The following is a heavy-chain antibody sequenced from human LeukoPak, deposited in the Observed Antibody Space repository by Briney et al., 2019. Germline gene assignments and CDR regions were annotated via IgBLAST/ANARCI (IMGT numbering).Heavy chain of an antibody. D-gene: IGHD1-14*01. Sequence: SETLSLTCGVSGYSISSGDYWGWVRQPPEKGLEWIGSFHHRGSTYYNTSLKSRLTIPVNTPKNQFSLKLTSVTAADTAVYYCARTSVNNGFDYWGQGILVTVSS. CDR3: ARTSVNNGFDY. CDR2: FHHRGST. CDR1: GYSISSGDY. V-gene: IGHV4-38-2*01. J-gene: IGHJ4*02.